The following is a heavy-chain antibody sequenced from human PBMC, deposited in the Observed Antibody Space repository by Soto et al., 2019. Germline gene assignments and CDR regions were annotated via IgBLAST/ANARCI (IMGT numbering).Heavy chain of an antibody. V-gene: IGHV2-5*02. D-gene: IGHD6-13*01. J-gene: IGHJ5*02. CDR1: GFSLSTPGVG. Sequence: QITLKESGPTPVAPTQTLTLTCTVSGFSLSTPGVGVGWIRQPPGKALECLALIYWDDHKSYSPSLRSRLTITKDTSKYQVVLTLTNMDPVDAGIYYCAQGNFDYSRPTVGWFDPWGQGMQVTVSS. CDR3: AQGNFDYSRPTVGWFDP. CDR2: IYWDDHK.